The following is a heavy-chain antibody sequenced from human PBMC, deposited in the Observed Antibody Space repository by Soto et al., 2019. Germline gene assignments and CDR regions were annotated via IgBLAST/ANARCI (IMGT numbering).Heavy chain of an antibody. Sequence: ASVKVSCKASGYTFTSYGISWVRQAPGQGLEWMGWISAYNGNTNYAQKLQGRVTMTTDTSTSTAYMELRSLRSDDTAGYYCARPSAVDYGDYHDAFDIWGQGTMVTVSS. J-gene: IGHJ3*02. CDR3: ARPSAVDYGDYHDAFDI. CDR2: ISAYNGNT. D-gene: IGHD4-17*01. CDR1: GYTFTSYG. V-gene: IGHV1-18*01.